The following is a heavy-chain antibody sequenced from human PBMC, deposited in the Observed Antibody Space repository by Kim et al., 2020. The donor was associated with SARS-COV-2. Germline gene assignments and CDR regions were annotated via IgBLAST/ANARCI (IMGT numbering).Heavy chain of an antibody. CDR3: ARGLYDFWSGYYTLRGGRLQHNWFDP. CDR2: INHSGST. J-gene: IGHJ5*02. V-gene: IGHV4-34*01. Sequence: SETLSLTCAVYGGSFSGYYWSWIRQPPGKGLEWIGEINHSGSTNYNPSLKSRVTISVDTSKNQFSLKLSSVTAADTAVYYCARGLYDFWSGYYTLRGGRLQHNWFDPWGQGTLVTVSS. CDR1: GGSFSGYY. D-gene: IGHD3-3*01.